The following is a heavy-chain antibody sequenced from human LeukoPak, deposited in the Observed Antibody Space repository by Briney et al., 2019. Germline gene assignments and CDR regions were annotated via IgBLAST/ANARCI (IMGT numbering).Heavy chain of an antibody. V-gene: IGHV4-34*01. CDR3: ARHPSDALFDY. CDR2: VNHSGST. Sequence: SETLSLNCAVYGGSFSGYSWTWIRQPPGKGLEWIGEVNHSGSTNYNPSLKSRVTLSVDTSKNQFSLKLSSVTAADTAVYYCARHPSDALFDYWGQGTLVTVSS. D-gene: IGHD2-21*02. CDR1: GGSFSGYS. J-gene: IGHJ4*02.